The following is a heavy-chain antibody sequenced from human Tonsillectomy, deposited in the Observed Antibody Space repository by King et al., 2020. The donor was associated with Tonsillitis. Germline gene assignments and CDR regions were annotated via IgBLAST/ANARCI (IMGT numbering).Heavy chain of an antibody. D-gene: IGHD2-8*01. CDR2: ISYDGSNK. V-gene: IGHV3-30*04. J-gene: IGHJ4*02. CDR3: ARGVGYCTNGVCYTGTRFDY. Sequence: QLVESGGGVVQPGRSLRLSCAASGFTFSSYAMHWVRQAPGKGLEWVAVISYDGSNKYYADSVKGRFTISRDNSKNTLYLQMNSLRAEDTAVYYCARGVGYCTNGVCYTGTRFDYWGQGTLVTVSS. CDR1: GFTFSSYA.